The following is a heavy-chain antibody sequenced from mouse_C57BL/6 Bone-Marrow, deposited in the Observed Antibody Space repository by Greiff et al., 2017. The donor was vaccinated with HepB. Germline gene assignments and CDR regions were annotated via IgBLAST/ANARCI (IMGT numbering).Heavy chain of an antibody. CDR1: GYTFTSYG. CDR3: AREGYYGSSPHFYY. J-gene: IGHJ2*01. V-gene: IGHV1-81*01. Sequence: VQLQQSGAELARPGASVKLSCKASGYTFTSYGISWVKQRTGQGLEWIGEIYPRSGNTYYNEKFKGKATLTADKSSSTAYMELRSLTSEDSAVYFCAREGYYGSSPHFYYWGQGTTLTVSS. D-gene: IGHD1-1*01. CDR2: IYPRSGNT.